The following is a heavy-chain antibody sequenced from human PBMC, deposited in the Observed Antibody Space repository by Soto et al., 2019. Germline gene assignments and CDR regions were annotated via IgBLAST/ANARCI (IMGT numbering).Heavy chain of an antibody. CDR3: ARMIWDCTTTSCSDYYYGLDV. J-gene: IGHJ6*02. V-gene: IGHV1-8*01. Sequence: ASGKVSCKASGYTFTSYDINWVRQATGQGPEWMGWVTPNSGNTGYAQKFQGRVTMTRSTSMSTAYMELSSLKSEDTAVYYCARMIWDCTTTSCSDYYYGLDVWGQGATVTVSS. CDR2: VTPNSGNT. D-gene: IGHD2-2*01. CDR1: GYTFTSYD.